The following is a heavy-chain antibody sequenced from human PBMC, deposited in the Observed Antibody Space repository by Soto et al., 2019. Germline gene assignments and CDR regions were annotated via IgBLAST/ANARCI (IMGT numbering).Heavy chain of an antibody. Sequence: SGPTLVNPTETLTLTCTFSGFSITSPGMSVSWIRQPPGRALEWLALIERDDDDKYYSTSLKTRLTISKDTRKNQVVLTMAIMDPADTATYYCARSIRGPRKFNGMDVWGQGTTVTVSS. D-gene: IGHD1-20*01. CDR2: IERDDDDK. CDR1: GFSITSPGMS. V-gene: IGHV2-70*13. CDR3: ARSIRGPRKFNGMDV. J-gene: IGHJ6*02.